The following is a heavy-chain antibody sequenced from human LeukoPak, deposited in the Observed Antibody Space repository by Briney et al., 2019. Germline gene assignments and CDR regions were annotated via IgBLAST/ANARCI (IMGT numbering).Heavy chain of an antibody. D-gene: IGHD5-18*01. J-gene: IGHJ4*02. CDR2: IYSGGST. CDR1: GFTVSSNY. V-gene: IGHV3-53*01. CDR3: ARATTAMAFDD. Sequence: PGGSLRLSCAASGFTVSSNYMSWVRQAPGKGLEWVSVIYSGGSTYYADSVKGRFTISGDTSKNSLSLKMNCLSAADTAVYYCARATTAMAFDDWGQGTLVTVAS.